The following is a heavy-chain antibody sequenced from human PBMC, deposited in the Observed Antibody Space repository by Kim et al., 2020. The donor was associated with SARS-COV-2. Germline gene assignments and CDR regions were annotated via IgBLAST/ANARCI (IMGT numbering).Heavy chain of an antibody. CDR3: ARHSIVGAAIDY. J-gene: IGHJ4*02. Sequence: SETLSLTCTVSGGSISSSSYYWGWIRQPPGMGLEWVGSIFYSGSTYYNPSLKSRVTISVDTSKNQFSLKLSSVTAADTAVYYCARHSIVGAAIDYWGQGTPVTVSS. V-gene: IGHV4-39*01. D-gene: IGHD1-26*01. CDR2: IFYSGST. CDR1: GGSISSSSYY.